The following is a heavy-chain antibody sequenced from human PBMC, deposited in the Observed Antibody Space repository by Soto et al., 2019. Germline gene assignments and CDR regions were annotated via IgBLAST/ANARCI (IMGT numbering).Heavy chain of an antibody. V-gene: IGHV3-30-3*01. CDR3: ARDRDFWSGYYWVFPDG. CDR1: GFTFSSYA. CDR2: ISYDGSNK. Sequence: GGSLRLSCAASGFTFSSYAMHWVRQAPGKGLEWVAVISYDGSNKYYADSVKGRFTISRDNSKNTLYLQMNSLRAEDTAVYYCARDRDFWSGYYWVFPDGGGQGTLVTVSS. D-gene: IGHD3-3*01. J-gene: IGHJ4*02.